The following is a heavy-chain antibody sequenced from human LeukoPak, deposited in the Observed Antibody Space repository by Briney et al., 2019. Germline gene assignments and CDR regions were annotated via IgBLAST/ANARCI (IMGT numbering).Heavy chain of an antibody. J-gene: IGHJ3*02. CDR3: ARDPAYSAAGAFDI. V-gene: IGHV3-53*01. CDR1: GFTVSSNY. D-gene: IGHD6-13*01. Sequence: PGGSLRLSCAASGFTVSSNYMSWVRQAPGKGLEWVSVIYSGGSTYYADSVKGRFTISRDNSKNTLYLQMNSLRAEDTAVYYCARDPAYSAAGAFDIWGQGTMVTVSS. CDR2: IYSGGST.